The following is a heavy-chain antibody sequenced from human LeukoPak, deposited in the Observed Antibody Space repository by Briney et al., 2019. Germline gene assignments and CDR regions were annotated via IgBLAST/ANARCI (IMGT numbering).Heavy chain of an antibody. CDR2: INSDGSST. V-gene: IGHV3-74*01. Sequence: PGGSLRLSCAASGFTFSNYWMHWVRQAPGKGLVWVSRINSDGSSTSYADSVKGRFTISRDNAKNSLYLQMNSLRAEDTAVYYCATDQGSSWRTGLDYWGQGTLVTVSS. D-gene: IGHD6-13*01. J-gene: IGHJ4*02. CDR3: ATDQGSSWRTGLDY. CDR1: GFTFSNYW.